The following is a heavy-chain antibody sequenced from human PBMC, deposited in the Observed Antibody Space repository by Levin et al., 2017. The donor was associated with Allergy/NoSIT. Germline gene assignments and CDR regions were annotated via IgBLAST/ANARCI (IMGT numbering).Heavy chain of an antibody. CDR1: GGSISSGGYY. CDR2: IYYGGSS. D-gene: IGHD2-15*01. V-gene: IGHV4-31*03. CDR3: AGVPRVVAAGQWALDS. J-gene: IGHJ4*02. Sequence: PSETLSLTCTVSGGSISSGGYYYNWIRQRPGKGLEWIGYIYYGGSSYSNPSLKRRVSISLDTSENQFSLALTAVSAADPALYSCAGVPRVVAAGQWALDSWGQGTLVTVSS.